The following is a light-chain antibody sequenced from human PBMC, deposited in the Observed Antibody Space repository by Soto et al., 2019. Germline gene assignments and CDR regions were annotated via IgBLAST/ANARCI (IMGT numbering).Light chain of an antibody. CDR1: QGIRND. Sequence: AIQMTQSPSSLSASVGDRVTITCRASQGIRNDLGWYQQKPGKAPKLLIYAASSLQSGVPSRFSGSESGTDFTLTTSSLQPEDFTTHYCLQDYHYPWTFGQGTKL. J-gene: IGKJ1*01. CDR2: AAS. CDR3: LQDYHYPWT. V-gene: IGKV1-6*01.